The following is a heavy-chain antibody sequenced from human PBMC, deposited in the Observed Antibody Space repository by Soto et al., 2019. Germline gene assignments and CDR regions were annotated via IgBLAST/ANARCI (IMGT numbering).Heavy chain of an antibody. CDR1: GFSLSSPGMN. D-gene: IGHD6-13*01. CDR2: VYWDDDK. V-gene: IGHV2-5*02. J-gene: IGHJ4*02. Sequence: QVTLKESGPTLVKPTQTLTLTCTFSGFSLSSPGMNVGWIRQPPGKALEWLGMVYWDDDKRYNPSLKTRVTIXKDTXKXXXXXXXXXMXXXXXXXXXXXXXEGXSCLCDKWGQGTLVTVSS. CDR3: XXXEGXSCLCDK.